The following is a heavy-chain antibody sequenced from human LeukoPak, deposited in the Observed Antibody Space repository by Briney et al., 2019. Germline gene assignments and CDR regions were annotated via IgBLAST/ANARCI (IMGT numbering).Heavy chain of an antibody. Sequence: SETLSLTCTVSGGSISSYYWSWIRQPPGKGLEWIGYIYYSGSTNYNPSLKSRVTISVDTSKNQFSLKLSSVTAADTAVYYCAVPYGDRDAFDIWGQGTMVTVSS. CDR2: IYYSGST. J-gene: IGHJ3*02. D-gene: IGHD4-17*01. CDR1: GGSISSYY. V-gene: IGHV4-59*08. CDR3: AVPYGDRDAFDI.